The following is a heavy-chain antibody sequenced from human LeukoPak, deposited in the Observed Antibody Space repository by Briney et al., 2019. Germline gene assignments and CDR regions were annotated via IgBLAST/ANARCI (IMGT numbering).Heavy chain of an antibody. CDR2: MRRKRNGYTT. CDR1: GFRFSDYI. CDR3: SRDGTEGDNSAFDI. V-gene: IGHV3-72*01. Sequence: PGGSLRLSCAASGFRFSDYILDWVRQTPGKGLEWVGRMRRKRNGYTTEYAASVKGRFTISRDDLKKSLDLHMTSLKTDDTAVYYCSRDGTEGDNSAFDIWGQGTMVTVSS. J-gene: IGHJ3*02. D-gene: IGHD3-22*01.